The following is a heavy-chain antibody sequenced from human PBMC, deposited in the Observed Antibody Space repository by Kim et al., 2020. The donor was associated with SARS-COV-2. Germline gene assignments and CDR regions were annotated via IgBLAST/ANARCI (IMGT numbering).Heavy chain of an antibody. Sequence: DSVKGRFTISRDSPKNTLYLQMNSLTADDTALYYCARTRSCSSSSCYVDYWGRGTLVTVSS. J-gene: IGHJ4*02. CDR3: ARTRSCSSSSCYVDY. V-gene: IGHV3-23*01. D-gene: IGHD2-2*01.